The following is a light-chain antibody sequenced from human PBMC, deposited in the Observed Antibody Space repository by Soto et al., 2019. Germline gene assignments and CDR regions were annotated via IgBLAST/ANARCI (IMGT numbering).Light chain of an antibody. V-gene: IGKV1-5*03. CDR1: QSVTSW. Sequence: DNQMTQSPSTLSASVGDRVTITCRASQSVTSWLAWYQQKPGKAPNLLIYKASNLEYGVSSRFSGSGYGTEFTLTLSSLQPDDFATYYCQQYRGYSWTFGQGTKVEIK. CDR3: QQYRGYSWT. CDR2: KAS. J-gene: IGKJ1*01.